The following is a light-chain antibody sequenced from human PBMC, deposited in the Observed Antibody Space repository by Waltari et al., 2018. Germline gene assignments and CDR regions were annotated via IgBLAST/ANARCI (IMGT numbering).Light chain of an antibody. Sequence: QSALTQPASVSGSPGQSITISCTGTSSDVGGYNYVSWYQQHPGKTPKLMIYDVSNRPSGVSNGFSGSKSGNTASLTISVLQAEDEADYYCSSYISSSTLELFGGGTSLTVL. J-gene: IGLJ2*01. CDR2: DVS. CDR1: SSDVGGYNY. CDR3: SSYISSSTLEL. V-gene: IGLV2-14*03.